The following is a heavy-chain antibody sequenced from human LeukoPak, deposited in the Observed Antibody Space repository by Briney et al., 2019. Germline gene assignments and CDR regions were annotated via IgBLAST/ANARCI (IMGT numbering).Heavy chain of an antibody. D-gene: IGHD3-10*01. CDR3: AREATYYYGSGSFDY. V-gene: IGHV1-69*01. CDR2: ILPILGTT. J-gene: IGHJ4*02. CDR1: GGTFSSYA. Sequence: ASVKVSCKASGGTFSSYAFSWVRQAPGQGLEWLGGILPILGTTNYSQNFQGRVTITADESTSTAYMELTSLRSGDTAVYYCAREATYYYGSGSFDYWGQGTLVTVSS.